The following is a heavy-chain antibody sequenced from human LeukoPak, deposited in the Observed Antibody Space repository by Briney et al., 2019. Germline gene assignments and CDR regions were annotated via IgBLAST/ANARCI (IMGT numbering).Heavy chain of an antibody. CDR3: ARDLYAPVGY. CDR2: ISSSGSTI. V-gene: IGHV3-48*04. D-gene: IGHD1-26*01. Sequence: PGGSLRLSCAASGFTFSSSSMNWVRQAPGKGLVWISYISSSGSTIYYADSVKGRFTISRDNAKNSLYLQMNSLSAGDTAIYYCARDLYAPVGYWGQGTLVTVS. J-gene: IGHJ4*02. CDR1: GFTFSSSS.